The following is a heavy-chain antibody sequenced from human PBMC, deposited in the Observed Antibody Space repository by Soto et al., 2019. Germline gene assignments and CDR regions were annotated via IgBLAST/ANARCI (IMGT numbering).Heavy chain of an antibody. V-gene: IGHV1-2*02. CDR2: ISPKSGGT. CDR1: GYTCINYY. Sequence: SVKVSCKASGYTCINYYMHGVLRSPLQGCEWMGRISPKSGGTNYAQKFQGRVSMTWDTSLKTAYMELSSLMSEDTAVYYCARPPGYISDWYYFDLWGQGTQVTVSS. J-gene: IGHJ4*02. D-gene: IGHD3-9*01. CDR3: ARPPGYISDWYYFDL.